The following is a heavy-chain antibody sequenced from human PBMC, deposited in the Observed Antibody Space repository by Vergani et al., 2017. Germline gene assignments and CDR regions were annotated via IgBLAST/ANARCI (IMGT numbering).Heavy chain of an antibody. CDR3: EDSAKYGSSTSCYGNWFDP. V-gene: IGHV2-5*01. CDR1: GFSLSTSGVG. D-gene: IGHD2-2*01. Sequence: QITLKESGPTLVKPTQTLTLTCTFSGFSLSTSGVGVGWLRQPPGKALEWLALIYWNDDKRYSPSLKSRLTITKDTSKNQVVLTMTNMDPVDTATYYCEDSAKYGSSTSCYGNWFDPWGQGTRVTVSS. J-gene: IGHJ5*02. CDR2: IYWNDDK.